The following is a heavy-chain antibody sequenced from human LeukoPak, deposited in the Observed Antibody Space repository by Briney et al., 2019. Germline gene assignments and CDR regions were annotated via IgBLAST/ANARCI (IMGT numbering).Heavy chain of an antibody. D-gene: IGHD3/OR15-3a*01. Sequence: GGSLRLSCTASGSTFNNYGMNWVRQAPGKGLEWVSYISGSGTTIYYADSVKGRFTFSRDNAKNSVDLEMNSLRAEDTAVYYCARSHYSSSPFGLWGQGTLVTVSS. J-gene: IGHJ4*02. CDR3: ARSHYSSSPFGL. CDR2: ISGSGTTI. V-gene: IGHV3-48*01. CDR1: GSTFNNYG.